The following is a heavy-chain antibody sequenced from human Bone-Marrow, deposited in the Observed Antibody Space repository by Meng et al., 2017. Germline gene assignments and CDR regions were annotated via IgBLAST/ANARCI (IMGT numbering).Heavy chain of an antibody. Sequence: GPVVQSGGEVKKPGASVKVSCKASGYTFTSYAMHWVRQAPGQRLEWMGWINAGNGNTKYSQKFQGRVTITRDTSASTAYMELSSLRSEDTAVYYCARDPPYGEYGGPFDYWGQGTLVTVSS. CDR1: GYTFTSYA. V-gene: IGHV1-3*01. D-gene: IGHD3-10*01. J-gene: IGHJ4*02. CDR2: INAGNGNT. CDR3: ARDPPYGEYGGPFDY.